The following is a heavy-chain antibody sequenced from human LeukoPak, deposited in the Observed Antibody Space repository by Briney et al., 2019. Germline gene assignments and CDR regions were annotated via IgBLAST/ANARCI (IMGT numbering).Heavy chain of an antibody. Sequence: SETLSLTCTVSGGSISSYYWSWIRQPPGRGLEWIGYIFYSGSTNYNPSLKSRVTISVDTSKNQFSLKLSSVTAADTAVYYCVSTRQSQQLGYFDYWGQGTLVTVSS. J-gene: IGHJ4*02. CDR3: VSTRQSQQLGYFDY. CDR1: GGSISSYY. V-gene: IGHV4-59*08. D-gene: IGHD6-13*01. CDR2: IFYSGST.